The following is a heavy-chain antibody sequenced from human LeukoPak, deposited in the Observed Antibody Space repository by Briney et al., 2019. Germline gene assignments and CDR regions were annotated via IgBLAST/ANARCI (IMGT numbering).Heavy chain of an antibody. V-gene: IGHV3-30*04. J-gene: IGHJ4*02. CDR1: GFTFSNYA. CDR3: AREDSGWYVSDY. Sequence: GRSLRLSCAASGFTFSNYAMHWVRQAPGKGLEWVAVVSFEGTNKYYADSVQGRFTISRDNAKNSLYLQMNSLRAEDTAVYYCAREDSGWYVSDYWGQGTLVTVSS. D-gene: IGHD6-19*01. CDR2: VSFEGTNK.